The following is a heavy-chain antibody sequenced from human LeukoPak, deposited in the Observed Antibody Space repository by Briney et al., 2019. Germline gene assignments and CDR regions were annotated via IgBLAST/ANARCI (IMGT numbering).Heavy chain of an antibody. J-gene: IGHJ4*02. CDR3: ARPLGYGEFDY. Sequence: TGGSLRLSCAASGFTFSSYGMHWVRQAPGKGLEWVAVISYDGSNKYYADSVKGRFTISRDNSKNTLYLQMNSLRAEDTAVYYCARPLGYGEFDYWGQGTLVTVSS. CDR1: GFTFSSYG. D-gene: IGHD5-18*01. V-gene: IGHV3-30*03. CDR2: ISYDGSNK.